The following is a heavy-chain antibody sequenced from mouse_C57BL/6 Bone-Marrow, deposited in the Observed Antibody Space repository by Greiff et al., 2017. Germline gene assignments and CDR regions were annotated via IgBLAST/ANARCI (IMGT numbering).Heavy chain of an antibody. CDR3: AYYAMDY. CDR2: ISYDGSN. V-gene: IGHV3-6*01. Sequence: EVKLVESGPGLVKPSQSLSLTCSVTGYSITSGYYWNWIRQFPGNKLEWMGYISYDGSNNYNPSLKNRISITRDTTKNQFVLKLNSVTTEDTATDYGAYYAMDYWGQGTSVTVSA. J-gene: IGHJ4*01. CDR1: GYSITSGYY.